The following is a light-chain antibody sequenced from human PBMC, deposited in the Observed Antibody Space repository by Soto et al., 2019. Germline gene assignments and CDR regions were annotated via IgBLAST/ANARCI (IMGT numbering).Light chain of an antibody. V-gene: IGLV2-14*03. CDR3: SSYTTSNTRQIV. CDR1: SSEVGGYNY. J-gene: IGLJ1*01. Sequence: SVLTQPASVSGSPGQSITISCPGNSSEVGGYNYVSWYQHHPGKAPKLIIYDVSNRPSGVSIRFSGSKSDNTASLTISGLQPEDEADYHCSSYTTSNTRQIVFGTGTKVTVL. CDR2: DVS.